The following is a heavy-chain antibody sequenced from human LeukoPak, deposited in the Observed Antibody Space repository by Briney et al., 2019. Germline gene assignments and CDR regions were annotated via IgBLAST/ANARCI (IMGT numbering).Heavy chain of an antibody. CDR1: GVSISSGGYS. J-gene: IGHJ2*01. D-gene: IGHD2-15*01. Sequence: SETLSLTCAVSGVSISSGGYSWSWIRQPPGKGLEWIGYIYHSGSTYYNPSLKSRVTISVDRSKNQFSLKLSSVTAADTAVYYCARGYCSGGSCYPYWYFDLWGRGTLVTVSS. CDR3: ARGYCSGGSCYPYWYFDL. V-gene: IGHV4-30-2*01. CDR2: IYHSGST.